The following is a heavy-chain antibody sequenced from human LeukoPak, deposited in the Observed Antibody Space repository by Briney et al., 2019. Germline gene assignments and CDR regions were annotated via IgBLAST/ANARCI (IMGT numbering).Heavy chain of an antibody. Sequence: GGSLRLSCAASGFTFSSYEMNWVRQAPGKGLEWVSYISSSGSTIYYADSVKGRFTISRDNAKNSLYLQMNSLRAEDTAVYYCARDDGYSYGVDYWRQGTLVTVSS. J-gene: IGHJ4*02. V-gene: IGHV3-48*03. CDR2: ISSSGSTI. CDR3: ARDDGYSYGVDY. CDR1: GFTFSSYE. D-gene: IGHD5-18*01.